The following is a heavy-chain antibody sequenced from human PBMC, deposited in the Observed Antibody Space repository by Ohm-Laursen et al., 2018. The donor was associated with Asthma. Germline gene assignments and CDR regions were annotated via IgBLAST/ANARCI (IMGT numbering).Heavy chain of an antibody. V-gene: IGHV7-4-1*02. CDR3: ARGCYCSGGRCYKDS. CDR1: GYKISDYP. J-gene: IGHJ4*02. CDR2: IHTDTGNP. Sequence: ASVKVSCKASGYKISDYPMTWVRQASGQGLEWMGWIHTDTGNPTYAQGFTGRFVFSLDTSVNTAYLQISSLKTEDTAVYYCARGCYCSGGRCYKDSWGQGTLVTVSS. D-gene: IGHD2-15*01.